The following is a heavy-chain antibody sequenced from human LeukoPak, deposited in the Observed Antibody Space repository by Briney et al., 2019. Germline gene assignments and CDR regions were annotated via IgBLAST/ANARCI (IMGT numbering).Heavy chain of an antibody. V-gene: IGHV3-23*01. CDR1: GFXFSSYA. CDR3: AKSAYGSGSYRYYFDY. CDR2: ISGSGGST. Sequence: GGSLRLSCAASGFXFSSYAMSWVRQAPGKGLEWVSAISGSGGSTYYADSVKGRFTISRDNSKNTLYLQMNSLRAEDTAVYYCAKSAYGSGSYRYYFDYWGQGTLVTVSS. D-gene: IGHD3-10*01. J-gene: IGHJ4*02.